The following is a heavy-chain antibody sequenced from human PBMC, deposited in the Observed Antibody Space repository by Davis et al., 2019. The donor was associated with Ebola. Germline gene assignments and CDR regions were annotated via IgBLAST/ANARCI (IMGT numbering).Heavy chain of an antibody. CDR3: AREGRYSSSDFDY. CDR2: ISYDGSNK. CDR1: GFTFSSYA. Sequence: GGSLRLSCAASGFTFSSYAMHWVRQAPGKGLEWVAVISYDGSNKYYADSVKGRFTISRDNAKNSLYLQMNSLRDEDTAVYYCAREGRYSSSDFDYWGQGTLVTVSS. D-gene: IGHD6-6*01. J-gene: IGHJ4*02. V-gene: IGHV3-30-3*01.